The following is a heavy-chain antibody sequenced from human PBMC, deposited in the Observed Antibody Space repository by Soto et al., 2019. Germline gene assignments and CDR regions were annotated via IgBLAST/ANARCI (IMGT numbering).Heavy chain of an antibody. CDR2: ISGSGGST. Sequence: EVQLLESGGGLVQPGGSLRLSCAASGFTFSSYAMSWVRQAPGKGLEWVSAISGSGGSTYYADSVKGRFTISRDNSKNTLYLQMNSLRAEDTAVYYCAKSRVVVTGYYYYGMDVWGQGTTVTVSS. CDR1: GFTFSSYA. V-gene: IGHV3-23*01. CDR3: AKSRVVVTGYYYYGMDV. D-gene: IGHD3-22*01. J-gene: IGHJ6*02.